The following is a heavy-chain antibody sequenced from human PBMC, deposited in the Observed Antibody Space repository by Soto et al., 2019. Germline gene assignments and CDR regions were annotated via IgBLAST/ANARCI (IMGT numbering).Heavy chain of an antibody. V-gene: IGHV1-69*13. CDR3: ARDLYFGSSRWFDP. Sequence: GASVKVSGKASGGTFSSYAISWVRQAPGQGLEWMGGIIPIFGTANYAQKFQGRVTITADESTSTAYMELSSLRSEDTAVYYCARDLYFGSSRWFDPWGQGTLVTVSS. J-gene: IGHJ5*02. CDR2: IIPIFGTA. D-gene: IGHD3-9*01. CDR1: GGTFSSYA.